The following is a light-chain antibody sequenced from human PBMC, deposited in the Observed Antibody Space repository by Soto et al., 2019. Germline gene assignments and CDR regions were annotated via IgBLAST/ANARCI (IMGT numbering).Light chain of an antibody. CDR1: QSITIF. CDR2: SAS. CDR3: QQTFSTPLT. Sequence: DIQMTHSPSALSASVGDRVTITCRASQSITIFLTWYQQKPGKAPKLLIYSASYLQSGVPSRFSGSGSGTDFTLTISSLQPEDFATYYCQQTFSTPLTSGQGTKVDIK. J-gene: IGKJ1*01. V-gene: IGKV1-39*01.